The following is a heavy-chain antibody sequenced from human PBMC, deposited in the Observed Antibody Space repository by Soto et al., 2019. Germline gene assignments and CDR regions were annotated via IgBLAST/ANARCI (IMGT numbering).Heavy chain of an antibody. J-gene: IGHJ4*02. CDR1: GFTFNNYA. Sequence: GVLRLSCAASGFTFNNYAMSWVRQAPGKGLEWVSSISAGSTYYADSVKGRFIISRDTSKNTLYLQMNSLRAEDTAVYYCAKEISSMWFPLDSWGQGTLVTVSS. CDR2: ISAGST. V-gene: IGHV3-23*01. D-gene: IGHD3-3*02. CDR3: AKEISSMWFPLDS.